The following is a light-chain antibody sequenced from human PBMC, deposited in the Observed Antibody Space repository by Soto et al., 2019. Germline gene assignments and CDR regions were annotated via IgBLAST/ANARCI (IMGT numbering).Light chain of an antibody. V-gene: IGKV3-11*01. Sequence: EIVLTQSPATLSLSPGERATLSCRASQSVGNNLAWYQQKPGQAPGLLIYEASTRATGIPARFSGSGSGTDFTLTNSSLETEDFAVYYCQQHANWPLTFGGGTKVEIK. CDR2: EAS. CDR1: QSVGNN. J-gene: IGKJ4*01. CDR3: QQHANWPLT.